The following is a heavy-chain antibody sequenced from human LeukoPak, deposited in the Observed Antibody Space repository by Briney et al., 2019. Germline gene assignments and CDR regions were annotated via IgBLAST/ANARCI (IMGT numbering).Heavy chain of an antibody. J-gene: IGHJ5*02. CDR2: IYNSEST. V-gene: IGHV4-59*01. CDR3: ARVKGSNWFDP. CDR1: GVSISIYY. D-gene: IGHD6-6*01. Sequence: PSETLSLTCTVSGVSISIYYWSWLRQPPGKGLEWIGYIYNSESTYYNLSLKSRVTISLDTSKNQFSLRLNSVTAADTAVYYCARVKGSNWFDPWGQGTLVTVSS.